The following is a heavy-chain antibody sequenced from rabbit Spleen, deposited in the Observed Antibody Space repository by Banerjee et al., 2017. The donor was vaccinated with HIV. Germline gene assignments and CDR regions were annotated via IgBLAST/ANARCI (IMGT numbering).Heavy chain of an antibody. D-gene: IGHD4-1*01. Sequence: QEQLEESGGGLVQPGGSLKLSCKASGFDFSRTGVSWVRQAPGKGLEWIGWINSSGGTSYASWVNGRFTISSDNVQNTVDLQMNSLTAVDRATYFCARGYSTDWAFDLWGQGTLVTVS. CDR2: INSSGGT. J-gene: IGHJ4*01. CDR3: ARGYSTDWAFDL. V-gene: IGHV1S8*01. CDR1: GFDFSRTG.